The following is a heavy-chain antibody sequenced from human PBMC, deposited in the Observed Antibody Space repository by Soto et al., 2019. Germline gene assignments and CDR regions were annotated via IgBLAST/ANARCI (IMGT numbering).Heavy chain of an antibody. CDR2: ISAYNGNT. Sequence: ASVKVSCKASGYTFTSYGISWVRQAPGQGLEWMGWISAYNGNTNYAQKLQGRVTMTTDTSTSTAYMELRSLRSEDTAVYYCARDRRDTYYDFWSVYYSPGYYYYGMDVWGQGTTVTVSS. CDR3: ARDRRDTYYDFWSVYYSPGYYYYGMDV. D-gene: IGHD3-3*01. CDR1: GYTFTSYG. V-gene: IGHV1-18*01. J-gene: IGHJ6*02.